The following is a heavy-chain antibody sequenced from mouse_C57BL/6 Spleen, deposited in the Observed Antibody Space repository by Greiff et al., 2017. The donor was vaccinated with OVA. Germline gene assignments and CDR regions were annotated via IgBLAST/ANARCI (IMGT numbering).Heavy chain of an antibody. Sequence: QVQLQQPGAELVKPGASVKMSCKASGYTFTSYWITWVKQRPGQGLEWIGDIYPGSGSTNYNEKFKSKATLTVDTSSSTAYMQLSSLTSEDSAVYYCARNALNYCGSRRDAMDYWGQGTSVTVSS. V-gene: IGHV1-55*01. J-gene: IGHJ4*01. CDR1: GYTFTSYW. D-gene: IGHD1-1*01. CDR2: IYPGSGST. CDR3: ARNALNYCGSRRDAMDY.